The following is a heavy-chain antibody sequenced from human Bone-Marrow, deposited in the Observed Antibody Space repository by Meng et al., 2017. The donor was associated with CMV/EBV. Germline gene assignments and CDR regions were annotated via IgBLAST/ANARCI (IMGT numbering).Heavy chain of an antibody. Sequence: GYNVNDYQINWVRQAPGQGLEWRGWIDPNSGGTKYAQKFEGRVVMTSDTSTTTVYMELSNLRGDDRAVYYCARDGPHCSVGGCYFDFWGQGSLVTVSS. V-gene: IGHV1-2*02. CDR3: ARDGPHCSVGGCYFDF. J-gene: IGHJ4*02. D-gene: IGHD2-15*01. CDR1: GYNVNDYQ. CDR2: IDPNSGGT.